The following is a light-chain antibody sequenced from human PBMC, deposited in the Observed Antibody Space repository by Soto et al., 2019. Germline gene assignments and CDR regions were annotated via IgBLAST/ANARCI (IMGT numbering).Light chain of an antibody. CDR3: QQYKSQRT. J-gene: IGKJ1*01. CDR1: QSISSW. Sequence: DIQMTQSPSTLSASVGDRVTITCRASQSISSWLAWYQQKPGKAPKLLIYMASSLESGVPSRFSGSGSGTEFTLTISSLQPDDFATYYCQQYKSQRTFGQGTKVEIK. CDR2: MAS. V-gene: IGKV1-5*03.